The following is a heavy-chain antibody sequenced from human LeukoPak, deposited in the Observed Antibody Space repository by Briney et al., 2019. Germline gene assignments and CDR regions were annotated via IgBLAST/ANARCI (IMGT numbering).Heavy chain of an antibody. CDR2: ITSSSRYM. V-gene: IGHV3-21*04. D-gene: IGHD5-24*01. CDR1: GFTFSSYS. J-gene: IGHJ4*02. Sequence: PGGSLRLSCAASGFTFSSYSMNWVRQAPGKGLEWVSSITSSSRYMYYADSVKGRFTISRDNSKNTLYLQMNSLRAEDTAVYYCARSGYNRFDYWGQGTLVTVSS. CDR3: ARSGYNRFDY.